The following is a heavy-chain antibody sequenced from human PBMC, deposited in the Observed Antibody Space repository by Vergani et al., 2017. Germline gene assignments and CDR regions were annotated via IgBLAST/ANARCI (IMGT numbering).Heavy chain of an antibody. Sequence: QLQLQESGPGLVKPSAPLSLTCNVSGASISSSNYYWGWIRQPPGKGLEWIGEIHRSRSTNYNPSLRRRVTISLDKSKNQFSLKLTSVTAADTAVYFCASNPRLGGDVVDSWGQGTLVTVSS. CDR1: GASISSSNYY. CDR3: ASNPRLGGDVVDS. J-gene: IGHJ4*02. V-gene: IGHV4-39*07. D-gene: IGHD3-16*01. CDR2: IHRSRST.